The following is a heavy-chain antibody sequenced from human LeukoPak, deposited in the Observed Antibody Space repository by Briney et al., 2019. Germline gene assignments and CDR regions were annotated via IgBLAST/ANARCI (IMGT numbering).Heavy chain of an antibody. CDR1: GGSISSYY. D-gene: IGHD3-22*01. J-gene: IGHJ4*02. CDR2: IYYSGST. CDR3: ARLVGGYLVDC. V-gene: IGHV4-59*08. Sequence: SETLSLTCTVSGGSISSYYWSWIRQPPGKGLEWIGYIYYSGSTNYNPSLKSRVTISVDTSKNQFSLKLSSVTAADTAVYYCARLVGGYLVDCWGQGTLVTVSS.